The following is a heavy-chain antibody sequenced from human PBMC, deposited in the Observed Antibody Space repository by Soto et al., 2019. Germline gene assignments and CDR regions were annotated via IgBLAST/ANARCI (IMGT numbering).Heavy chain of an antibody. J-gene: IGHJ3*02. D-gene: IGHD2-8*02. Sequence: PSETLSLTCNVSGTSVTSYSYYWNWIRQPPGKGLEWMGYLSSTGSTYYNPSLRNRATISVDESSNHLSLRLSSVTAADTAVYYCARELEGGVFDIWGRGTLVTVSS. CDR1: GTSVTSYSYY. CDR2: LSSTGST. CDR3: ARELEGGVFDI. V-gene: IGHV4-30-4*08.